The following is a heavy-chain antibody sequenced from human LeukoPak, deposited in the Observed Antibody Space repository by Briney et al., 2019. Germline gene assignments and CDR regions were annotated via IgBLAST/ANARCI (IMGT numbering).Heavy chain of an antibody. D-gene: IGHD5-24*01. V-gene: IGHV4-59*01. CDR3: ASARWLQSPYFDH. Sequence: SETLSLTRTVSGGSFSTYYWSWIRQPPGKGLEGIGYVFYSGSTNYSPSLKSRITISLDTPKNQFSLKLSSVTAADTAVYYCASARWLQSPYFDHWGQGTLVTVSS. CDR1: GGSFSTYY. CDR2: VFYSGST. J-gene: IGHJ4*02.